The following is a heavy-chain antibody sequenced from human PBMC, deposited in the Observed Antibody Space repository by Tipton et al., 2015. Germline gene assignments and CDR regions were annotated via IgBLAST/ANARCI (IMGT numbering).Heavy chain of an antibody. J-gene: IGHJ6*02. Sequence: TLSLTCGVYGGSLSGYYWNWIRQSPGKGLEWIGEINHSGSTNYNPSLKSRLAISVDTSKNQVSLKLNSVTAADTAVYFCARDLEHGMDVWGQGTTVIVSS. CDR2: INHSGST. CDR1: GGSLSGYY. D-gene: IGHD5-24*01. CDR3: ARDLEHGMDV. V-gene: IGHV4-34*01.